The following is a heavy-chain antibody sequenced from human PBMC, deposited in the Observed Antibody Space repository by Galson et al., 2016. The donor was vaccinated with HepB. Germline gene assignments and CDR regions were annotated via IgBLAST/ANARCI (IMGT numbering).Heavy chain of an antibody. Sequence: SLRLSCAASGFTFSSAWMSWVRQAPGKGLEWVGRIKSKTAGGATDYATPVEGRFTISRDNSKNTLYLQMTNLRAEDTGIYYCTTTNWKGHFDYWGQGTLVTVSS. CDR1: GFTFSSAW. D-gene: IGHD1-20*01. V-gene: IGHV3-15*01. CDR2: IKSKTAGGAT. J-gene: IGHJ4*02. CDR3: TTTNWKGHFDY.